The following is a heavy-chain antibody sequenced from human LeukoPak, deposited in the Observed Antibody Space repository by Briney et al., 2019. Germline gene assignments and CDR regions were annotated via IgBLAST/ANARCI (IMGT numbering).Heavy chain of an antibody. Sequence: GGSLRLSCAASGFTFSSYGMHWVRQAPGKGLEWVANIKQDESERYTVDSVKGRFTISRDNAKNSVYLHMNSPRAEDTALYYCARLSAYYYGSFFYYYMDVWGKGTTVTVSS. J-gene: IGHJ6*03. D-gene: IGHD3-10*01. CDR2: IKQDESER. CDR3: ARLSAYYYGSFFYYYMDV. CDR1: GFTFSSYG. V-gene: IGHV3-7*01.